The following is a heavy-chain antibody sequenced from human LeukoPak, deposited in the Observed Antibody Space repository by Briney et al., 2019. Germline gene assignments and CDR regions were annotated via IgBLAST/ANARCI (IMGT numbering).Heavy chain of an antibody. J-gene: IGHJ6*02. CDR2: IIPFFGTP. D-gene: IGHD3-10*01. V-gene: IGHV1-69*01. CDR3: ARYKVPPHQDSSMVPRVYYYYGMDV. CDR1: GGSFSTYA. Sequence: GSSVKVSCKASGGSFSTYAISWVRQAPGQGLEWMGGIIPFFGTPSYAQKFHGRVTITADESTNTAYMEVSSLRSEDTALYYCARYKVPPHQDSSMVPRVYYYYGMDVWGLGTTVTVSS.